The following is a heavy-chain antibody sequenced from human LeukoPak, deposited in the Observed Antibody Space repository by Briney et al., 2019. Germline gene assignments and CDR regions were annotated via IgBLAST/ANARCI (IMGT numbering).Heavy chain of an antibody. CDR2: ISGTGGST. D-gene: IGHD5-18*01. V-gene: IGHV3-23*01. J-gene: IGHJ4*02. Sequence: GGSLRLSCAASGFTFSSYGLSWVRQAPGKGLEWVSAISGTGGSTYYADSVKGRFTISRDNSKNTLYLQMNSLRAEDTAVYYCAKETLYSYGYLDYWGQGTLVTVSS. CDR3: AKETLYSYGYLDY. CDR1: GFTFSSYG.